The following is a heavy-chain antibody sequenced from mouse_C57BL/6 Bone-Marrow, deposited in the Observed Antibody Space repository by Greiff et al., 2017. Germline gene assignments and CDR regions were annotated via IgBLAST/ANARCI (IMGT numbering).Heavy chain of an antibody. CDR1: GYTFTDYE. D-gene: IGHD1-1*01. J-gene: IGHJ1*03. V-gene: IGHV1-15*01. CDR2: IDPETGGT. Sequence: QVHVKQSGAELVRPGASVTLSCKASGYTFTDYEMHWVKQTPVHGLEWIGAIDPETGGTAYNQKFKGKAILTADKSSSTAYMELRSLTSEDSAFYYCTRSWDYGRGYFDVWGTGTTVTVSS. CDR3: TRSWDYGRGYFDV.